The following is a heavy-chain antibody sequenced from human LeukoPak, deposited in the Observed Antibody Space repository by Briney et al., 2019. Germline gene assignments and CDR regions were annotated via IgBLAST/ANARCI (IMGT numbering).Heavy chain of an antibody. V-gene: IGHV3-23*01. CDR2: ISGSGASS. CDR3: AKWDDNRLLSFGEFLSH. J-gene: IGHJ4*02. Sequence: GGSLRLSCVASGFTFGSYAMSRVRQAPGKGLEWLSGISGSGASSFTADSVKGRFTISRDNSKSTLFLQMNSLRVDDTAVYYCAKWDDNRLLSFGEFLSHWGQGTQVAVSS. D-gene: IGHD3-10*01. CDR1: GFTFGSYA.